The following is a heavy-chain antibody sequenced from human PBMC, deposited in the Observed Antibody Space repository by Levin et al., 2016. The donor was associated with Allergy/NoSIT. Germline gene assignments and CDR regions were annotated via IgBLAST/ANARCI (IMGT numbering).Heavy chain of an antibody. D-gene: IGHD5-12*01. Sequence: VRQAPGKGLEWVSYISSSSSTIYYADSVKGRFTISRDNAKNSLYLQMNSLRDEDTAVYYCARDFPAADIVATIFGMDVWGQGTTVTVSS. J-gene: IGHJ6*02. CDR2: ISSSSSTI. CDR3: ARDFPAADIVATIFGMDV. V-gene: IGHV3-48*02.